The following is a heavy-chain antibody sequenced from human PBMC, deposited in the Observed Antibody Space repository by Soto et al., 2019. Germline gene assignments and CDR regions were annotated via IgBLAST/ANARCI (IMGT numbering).Heavy chain of an antibody. CDR1: GYTFTTYG. CDR3: ATDSASSWYGDYDY. CDR2: ISGYSGNT. Sequence: ASVKVSCKASGYTFTTYGLSWVRQAPGQGLEWMGWISGYSGNTDYAKKFKGRVTMTTDTSTNTAYMELRTLSSDDTAVYYCATDSASSWYGDYDYWGQGTLVTVSS. J-gene: IGHJ4*02. V-gene: IGHV1-18*01. D-gene: IGHD6-13*01.